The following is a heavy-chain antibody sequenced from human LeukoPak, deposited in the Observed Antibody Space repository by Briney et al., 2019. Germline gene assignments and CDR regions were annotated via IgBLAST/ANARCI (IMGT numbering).Heavy chain of an antibody. J-gene: IGHJ6*02. Sequence: PSETLSLTCAVYGGSFSGYYWSWIRQPPGKGLEWIGEINHSGSINCNPSLKSRVTISVDTSKNQFSLKLSSVTAADTAVYYCAGRVDYYYGMDVWGQGTTVTVSS. CDR2: INHSGSI. CDR1: GGSFSGYY. CDR3: AGRVDYYYGMDV. V-gene: IGHV4-34*01.